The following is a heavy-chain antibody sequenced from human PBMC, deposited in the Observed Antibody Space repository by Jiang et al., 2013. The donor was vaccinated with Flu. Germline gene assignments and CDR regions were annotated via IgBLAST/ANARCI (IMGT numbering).Heavy chain of an antibody. J-gene: IGHJ5*02. CDR3: ARLVGIAVAGTRFDP. V-gene: IGHV4-59*08. Sequence: GPGLVKPSETLSFTCTVSSGSISSHYWSWIRQPPGKGLEWIGYIHNSGTTNYNPSLKSRVTISVDMSKNQFSLKLSSVTAADTAVYYCARLVGIAVAGTRFDPWGQGTLVTVSS. CDR2: IHNSGTT. D-gene: IGHD6-19*01. CDR1: SGSISSHY.